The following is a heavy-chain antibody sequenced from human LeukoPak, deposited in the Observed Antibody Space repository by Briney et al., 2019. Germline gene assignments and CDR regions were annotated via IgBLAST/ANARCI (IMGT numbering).Heavy chain of an antibody. Sequence: ASVKVSCKASGYTFTSYGISWVRQAPGQGLEWMGWISAYNGNTNYAQKLQGRVTMTTDTSTSTAYMELRSLRSDDTAVYYCARGAPGIAARPPADYWGQGTLVTVSS. CDR1: GYTFTSYG. D-gene: IGHD6-6*01. CDR3: ARGAPGIAARPPADY. V-gene: IGHV1-18*01. CDR2: ISAYNGNT. J-gene: IGHJ4*02.